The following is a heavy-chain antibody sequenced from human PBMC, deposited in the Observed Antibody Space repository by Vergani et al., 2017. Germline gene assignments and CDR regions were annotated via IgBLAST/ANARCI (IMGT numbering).Heavy chain of an antibody. CDR1: GFSFPGYA. V-gene: IGHV3-23*04. J-gene: IGHJ4*02. CDR2: VSGSSATP. CDR3: ARVTPYDSSGYTPSFDY. Sequence: EQLVESGGGLVQPGGSLRLSCEASGFSFPGYAMSWVRQAPGKGLEWVSSVSGSSATPYYADSVKGRFTISRDNAKNSLYLQMNSLRAEDTAVYYCARVTPYDSSGYTPSFDYWGQGTLVTVSS. D-gene: IGHD3-22*01.